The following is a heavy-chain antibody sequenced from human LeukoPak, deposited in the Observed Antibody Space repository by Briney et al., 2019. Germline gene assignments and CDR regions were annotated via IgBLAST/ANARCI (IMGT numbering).Heavy chain of an antibody. V-gene: IGHV3-7*01. D-gene: IGHD3-10*01. CDR1: GFTFSNYW. CDR2: IKQDGSEK. CDR3: ARDMVDFDY. J-gene: IGHJ4*02. Sequence: GGSLRLSCVASGFTFSNYWMSWVRQAPGKGLEWVANIKQDGSEKYYVDSVRGRFTISRDNAKNSLYLQVSSLRAEDTAVYYCARDMVDFDYWGQGTLVTVSS.